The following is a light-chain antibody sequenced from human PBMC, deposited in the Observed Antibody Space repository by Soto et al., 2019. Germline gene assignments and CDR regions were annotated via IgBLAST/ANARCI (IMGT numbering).Light chain of an antibody. CDR3: QQSYSFPRWT. J-gene: IGKJ3*01. Sequence: DIQMTQSPSSLSASVGDRVTITCRASQSIDTYLNWYQQKPGKAPKLLIYTSSNLQTGVPSRFSGVGSGTDFTLTISSLQREDFASYYCQQSYSFPRWTFGPGTKVEIK. V-gene: IGKV1-39*01. CDR2: TSS. CDR1: QSIDTY.